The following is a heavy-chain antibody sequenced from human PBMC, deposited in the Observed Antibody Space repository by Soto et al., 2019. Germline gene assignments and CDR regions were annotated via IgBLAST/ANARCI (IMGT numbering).Heavy chain of an antibody. CDR3: ATVGSITTAGTPFDY. D-gene: IGHD6-13*01. V-gene: IGHV3-15*07. CDR2: IKSKIDGVAI. CDR1: DLAFSNTW. Sequence: EVQLVESGGGLVKPGGSLRLSCAASDLAFSNTWMNWVRQAPGKGLEWVGRIKSKIDGVAIDYAAHVKGRFTISRDDSESTLFLQMNSLQTEDTALYYCATVGSITTAGTPFDYWGQGTLVTVSS. J-gene: IGHJ4*02.